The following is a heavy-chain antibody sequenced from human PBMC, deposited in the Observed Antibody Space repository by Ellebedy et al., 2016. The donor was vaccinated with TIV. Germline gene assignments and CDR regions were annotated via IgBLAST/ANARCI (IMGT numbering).Heavy chain of an antibody. V-gene: IGHV4-30-4*02. J-gene: IGHJ6*02. D-gene: IGHD6-19*01. Sequence: SETLSLXXTISGGSISSDDYYWSWVRQPPGKGLEWIGYIYDSGSTNHNPSLKSRLIISVDTSKNQFSLKLSSVTAADTAVYYCARVLAVADPYYYYGMDVWGQGTTVTVSS. CDR3: ARVLAVADPYYYYGMDV. CDR2: IYDSGST. CDR1: GGSISSDDYY.